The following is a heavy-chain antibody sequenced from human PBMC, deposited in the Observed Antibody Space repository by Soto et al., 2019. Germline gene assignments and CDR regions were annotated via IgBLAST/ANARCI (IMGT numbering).Heavy chain of an antibody. J-gene: IGHJ4*02. D-gene: IGHD1-26*01. CDR1: GGSISSYY. CDR2: IYYSGST. V-gene: IGHV4-59*08. CDR3: ARLSYSGSYFDY. Sequence: ETLSLTCTVSGGSISSYYWSWIRQPPGKGLEWIGYIYYSGSTNYNPSLKSRVTISVDTSKNQFSLKLSSVTAADTAVYYCARLSYSGSYFDYWGQGTLVTVSS.